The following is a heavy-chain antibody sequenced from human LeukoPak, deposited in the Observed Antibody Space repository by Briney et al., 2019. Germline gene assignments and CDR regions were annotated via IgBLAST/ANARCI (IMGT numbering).Heavy chain of an antibody. CDR1: GGTFSSYA. D-gene: IGHD3-22*01. CDR3: ASQVFFSSGYNH. J-gene: IGHJ1*01. Sequence: GASVKVSCKASGGTFSSYAISWVRQAPGQGLEWMGVIIPIFGTANYAQKFQGRVTITADESTSTAYMQLSSLRSEDAAVYYYASQVFFSSGYNHWGQGTLVTVSS. V-gene: IGHV1-69*13. CDR2: IIPIFGTA.